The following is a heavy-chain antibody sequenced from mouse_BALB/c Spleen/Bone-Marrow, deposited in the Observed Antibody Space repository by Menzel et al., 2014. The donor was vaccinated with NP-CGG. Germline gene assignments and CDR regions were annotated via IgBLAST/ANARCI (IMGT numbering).Heavy chain of an antibody. Sequence: EVQGVESGAELVKPGASVKLSCTASGFNIKDTYMYWVKRRPEQGLEWIGKVDPANGNTKYDPKFQGKATITADTSSNTAYLQLSSLTSEDTAVYYCAVYDGYAMDYWGQGTSVTVSS. CDR1: GFNIKDTY. CDR3: AVYDGYAMDY. D-gene: IGHD2-3*01. V-gene: IGHV14-3*02. J-gene: IGHJ4*01. CDR2: VDPANGNT.